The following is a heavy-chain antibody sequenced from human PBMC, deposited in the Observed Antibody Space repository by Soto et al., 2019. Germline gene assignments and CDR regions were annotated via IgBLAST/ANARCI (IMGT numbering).Heavy chain of an antibody. J-gene: IGHJ4*02. V-gene: IGHV1-18*01. CDR3: ARGGDDFWSGYYLTYYFDY. D-gene: IGHD3-3*01. CDR1: GYTFTSYC. CDR2: ISAYNGNT. Sequence: ASVKVSCKGSGYTFTSYCISWVLQAPGQGLEWMGWISAYNGNTNYAQKLKGRVTMTTDTSTSTAYMGLRSLRSDDTAVYYCARGGDDFWSGYYLTYYFDYWGQGTLVTVSS.